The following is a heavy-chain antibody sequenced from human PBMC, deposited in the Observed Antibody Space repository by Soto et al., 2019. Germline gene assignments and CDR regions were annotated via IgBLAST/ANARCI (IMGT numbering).Heavy chain of an antibody. J-gene: IGHJ4*02. V-gene: IGHV2-5*02. CDR1: GLSLSTGAGG. CDR2: MYWDDDK. Sequence: XGPTLVNRTHTLTLTCTHSGLSLSTGAGGVGCIRQPPGKGLDWLSRMYWDDDKRHRPSLEGRLNSTQDTSKNKVVIRLDNVDPADTATYICAHRHGDDSDGGYYPLKFDYWGQGALVTVSS. D-gene: IGHD3-22*01. CDR3: AHRHGDDSDGGYYPLKFDY.